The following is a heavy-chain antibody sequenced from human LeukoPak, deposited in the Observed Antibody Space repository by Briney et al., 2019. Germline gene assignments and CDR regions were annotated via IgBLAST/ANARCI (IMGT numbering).Heavy chain of an antibody. CDR1: GYTLPHSY. J-gene: IGHJ4*02. CDR3: GRKESSDYFDY. Sequence: ASVKVPCMPSGYTLPHSYMLWVGPAPGQGLAWMGLINPTGSSPNYAQKFQDRVPMTRTTSTSTVYMELDSLGPGDTAFFYWGRKESSDYFDYWGQGTMVTVSS. V-gene: IGHV1-46*01. CDR2: INPTGSSP. D-gene: IGHD1-26*01.